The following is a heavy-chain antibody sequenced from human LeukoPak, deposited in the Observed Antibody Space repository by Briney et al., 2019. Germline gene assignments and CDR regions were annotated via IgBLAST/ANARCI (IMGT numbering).Heavy chain of an antibody. J-gene: IGHJ4*02. V-gene: IGHV3-30*18. CDR3: AKDRGAYYFDY. CDR2: ISYDGSNK. CDR1: GFTFSSYG. D-gene: IGHD3-10*01. Sequence: PGRSLRLSCAASGFTFSSYGMHRVRQAPGKGLEWVAVISYDGSNKYYADSVKGRFTISRDNSKNTLYLQMNSLRAEDPAVYYCAKDRGAYYFDYWGQGTLVTVSS.